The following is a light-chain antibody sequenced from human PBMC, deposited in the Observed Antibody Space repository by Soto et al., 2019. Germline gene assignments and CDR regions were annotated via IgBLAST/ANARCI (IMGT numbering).Light chain of an antibody. J-gene: IGKJ2*01. CDR2: GAS. CDR1: QAVGYN. Sequence: EVVMTQSPATLYVSPGERVTLSCRASQAVGYNLAWYQYKPGQAPRLLIYGASTRVTGIPTRFSGSGSGTEFTLTISSLQSEDFAIYYCQQSYTFGQGTKLEIK. CDR3: QQSYT. V-gene: IGKV3-15*01.